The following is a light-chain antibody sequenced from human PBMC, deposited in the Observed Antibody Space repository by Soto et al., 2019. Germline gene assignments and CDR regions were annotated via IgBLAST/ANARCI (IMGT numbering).Light chain of an antibody. CDR1: SSDVGGYNY. J-gene: IGLJ2*01. Sequence: QSVLTQPPSASGSPGQSVTISCTGSSSDVGGYNYVSWYQQHPGKAPKLMIYEVSKRPSGVPDRLSGTKSGNTASLTVSGLQADDEADYYCSSYGGSNPVVFGGGTKVTVL. CDR2: EVS. CDR3: SSYGGSNPVV. V-gene: IGLV2-8*01.